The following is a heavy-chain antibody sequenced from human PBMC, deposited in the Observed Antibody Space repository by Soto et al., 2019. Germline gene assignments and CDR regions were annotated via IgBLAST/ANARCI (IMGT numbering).Heavy chain of an antibody. D-gene: IGHD3-10*01. CDR1: GDSVSSNSAA. V-gene: IGHV6-1*01. J-gene: IGHJ6*03. CDR2: TYYRSKWYN. Sequence: PSQTLSLTCAISGDSVSSNSAAWNWIRQSPSRGLEWLGRTYYRSKWYNDYAVSVKSRITINPDTSKNQFSLQLNSVTPEDTAVYYCARDLLWFGELLSADYYMDVWGKGTTVTVSS. CDR3: ARDLLWFGELLSADYYMDV.